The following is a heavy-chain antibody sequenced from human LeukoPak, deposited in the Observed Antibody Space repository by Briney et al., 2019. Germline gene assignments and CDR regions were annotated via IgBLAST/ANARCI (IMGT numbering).Heavy chain of an antibody. CDR1: GFTFSSYS. V-gene: IGHV3-23*01. CDR3: AKDYGPLLASYYYYGMDV. J-gene: IGHJ6*02. Sequence: GGSLRLSCAASGFTFSSYSMNWVRQAPGKGLEWVSAISGSGGSTYYADSVKGRFTISRDNSKNTLYLQMNSLRAEDTAVYYCAKDYGPLLASYYYYGMDVWGQGTTVTVSS. D-gene: IGHD1-26*01. CDR2: ISGSGGST.